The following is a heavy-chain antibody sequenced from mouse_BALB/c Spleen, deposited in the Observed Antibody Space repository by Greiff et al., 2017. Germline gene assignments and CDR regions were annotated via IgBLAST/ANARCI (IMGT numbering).Heavy chain of an antibody. J-gene: IGHJ4*01. CDR1: GFTFSSYT. CDR3: AKLGRDYYAMDY. CDR2: ISNGGGST. D-gene: IGHD4-1*01. V-gene: IGHV5-12-2*01. Sequence: EVKLVESGGGLVQPGGSLKLTCAASGFTFSSYTMSWVRQTPEKRLEWVAYISNGGGSTYYPATVKGRFTISRDNAKNTLYLQMSSLKSEDTAMYYCAKLGRDYYAMDYWGQGTSVTVAS.